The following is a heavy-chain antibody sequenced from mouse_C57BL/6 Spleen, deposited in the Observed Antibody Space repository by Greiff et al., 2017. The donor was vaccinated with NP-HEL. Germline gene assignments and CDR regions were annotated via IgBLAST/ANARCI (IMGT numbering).Heavy chain of an antibody. CDR3: VRGYGSSTGYFDV. D-gene: IGHD1-1*01. Sequence: EVKVVESGGGLVQPKGSLKLSCAASGFSFNTYAMNWVRQAPGKGLEWVARIRSKSNNYATYYADSVKDRFTISRDDSESMLYLQMNNLKTEDTAMYYCVRGYGSSTGYFDVWGTGTTVTVSS. V-gene: IGHV10-1*01. CDR2: IRSKSNNYAT. J-gene: IGHJ1*03. CDR1: GFSFNTYA.